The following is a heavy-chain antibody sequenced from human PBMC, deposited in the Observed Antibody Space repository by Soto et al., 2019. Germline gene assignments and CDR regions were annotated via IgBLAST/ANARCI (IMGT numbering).Heavy chain of an antibody. D-gene: IGHD1-26*01. J-gene: IGHJ5*02. CDR3: ARGNIVGATITS. CDR1: GFTFLSYD. CDR2: ISSSGDNI. Sequence: EVQLVESGGGLVQPGGSLRLSCAASGFTFLSYDMNWVRQAPGKGLEWISYISSSGDNIYYADSLKGRFTISRDNDENSVFLQMNSLRVEDTAVYYCARGNIVGATITSWGQGTLVTVSS. V-gene: IGHV3-48*03.